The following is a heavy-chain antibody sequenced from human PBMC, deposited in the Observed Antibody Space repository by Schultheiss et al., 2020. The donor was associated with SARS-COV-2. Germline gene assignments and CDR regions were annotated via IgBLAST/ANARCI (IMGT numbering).Heavy chain of an antibody. CDR2: IWYDGSNK. CDR1: GFTFSSCS. D-gene: IGHD3-10*01. Sequence: GGSLRLSCAASGFTFSSCSMNWVRQAPGKGLEWVAVIWYDGSNKYYADSVKGRFTISRDNSKNTLYLQMNSLRAEDTAVYYCARDPGGFGAYYFDYWGQGTLVTVSS. J-gene: IGHJ4*02. V-gene: IGHV3-33*08. CDR3: ARDPGGFGAYYFDY.